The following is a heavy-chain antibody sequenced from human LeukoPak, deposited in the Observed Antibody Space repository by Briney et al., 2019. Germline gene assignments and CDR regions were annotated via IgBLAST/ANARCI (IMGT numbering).Heavy chain of an antibody. D-gene: IGHD5-18*01. CDR1: GGSISTYY. V-gene: IGHV4-59*01. J-gene: IGHJ4*02. CDR3: ARCGYSYGYWYYFDY. CDR2: IYYNGNT. Sequence: SSETLSFTCTVSGGSISTYYWSWIRQPPGKGLEWIGYIYYNGNTDYNPSLKSRVTISVDTSRNQFSLKLNSVTAADTAVYYCARCGYSYGYWYYFDYWGQGTLVTVSS.